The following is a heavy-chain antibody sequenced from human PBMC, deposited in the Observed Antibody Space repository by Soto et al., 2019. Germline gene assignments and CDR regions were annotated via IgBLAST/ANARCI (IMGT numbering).Heavy chain of an antibody. J-gene: IGHJ5*02. Sequence: QVQLQESGPGLVKPSETLSLTCTVSGGSVSSGSYYWSWIRQPPGKGLEWIGYIYYSGSTNYNPSLKSRVTISVDTSKNQFSLKLSSVTAADTAVYYCARGGYYDFWSGYPPNWFDPWGQGTLVTVSS. D-gene: IGHD3-3*01. V-gene: IGHV4-61*01. CDR1: GGSVSSGSYY. CDR3: ARGGYYDFWSGYPPNWFDP. CDR2: IYYSGST.